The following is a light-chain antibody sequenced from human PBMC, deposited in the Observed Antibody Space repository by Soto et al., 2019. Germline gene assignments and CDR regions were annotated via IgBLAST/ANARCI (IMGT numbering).Light chain of an antibody. V-gene: IGLV3-1*01. CDR2: QDS. CDR3: RAWDSSTVVV. J-gene: IGLJ2*01. Sequence: SYDLTQPPSVSVSPGQTASITCSGDKLGDKYACWYQQKPGQSPVLVIYQDSKRPSGIPERFSGSNSGNTATLTISGTQAMDEADYYCRAWDSSTVVVFGGGTKLTVL. CDR1: KLGDKY.